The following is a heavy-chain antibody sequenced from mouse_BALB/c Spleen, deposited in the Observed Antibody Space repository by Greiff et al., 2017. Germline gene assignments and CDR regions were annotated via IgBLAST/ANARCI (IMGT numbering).Heavy chain of an antibody. Sequence: EVQLQQSGTVLARPGASVKMSCKASGYTFTSYWMHWVKQRPGQGLEWIGAIYPGNSDTSYNQKFKGKAKLTAVTSTSTAYMELSSLTNEDSAVYYCTRDDYGKGFAYWGQGTLVTVSA. CDR2: IYPGNSDT. D-gene: IGHD2-1*01. J-gene: IGHJ3*01. V-gene: IGHV1-5*01. CDR3: TRDDYGKGFAY. CDR1: GYTFTSYW.